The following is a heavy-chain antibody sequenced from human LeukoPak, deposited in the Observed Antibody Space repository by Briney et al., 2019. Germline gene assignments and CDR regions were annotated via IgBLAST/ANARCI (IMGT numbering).Heavy chain of an antibody. V-gene: IGHV1-2*02. Sequence: ASVKVSCKASGYTFTGYFIHWVRQAPGQGLEWMGWINPNSVATNYAQKFQGRVTMTRDTSVSTVYMELSRLTSDDTAVYFCARGIAAPVEDYWGQRTLVTVSS. J-gene: IGHJ4*02. CDR1: GYTFTGYF. CDR2: INPNSVAT. D-gene: IGHD6-25*01. CDR3: ARGIAAPVEDY.